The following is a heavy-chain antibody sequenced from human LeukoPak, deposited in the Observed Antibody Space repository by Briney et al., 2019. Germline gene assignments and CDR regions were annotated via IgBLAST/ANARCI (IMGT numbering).Heavy chain of an antibody. CDR1: GYTFTSYG. J-gene: IGHJ5*02. V-gene: IGHV1-18*01. CDR3: ARGPIAAAGTWHNWFDP. D-gene: IGHD6-13*01. Sequence: GASVKVSCKASGYTFTSYGFSWVRQAPGQGLEWMGWISAYNGNTHYAQKLQDRVTMTTDTSTSTAYMELRSLRSDDTAVYYCARGPIAAAGTWHNWFDPWGQGTLVTVSP. CDR2: ISAYNGNT.